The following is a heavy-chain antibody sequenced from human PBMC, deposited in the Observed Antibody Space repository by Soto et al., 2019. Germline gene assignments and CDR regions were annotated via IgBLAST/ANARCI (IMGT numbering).Heavy chain of an antibody. CDR3: ATRPNIVHYYVGVVDF. CDR1: GLAFSTHW. Sequence: EVQLVEFGGGLVQPGGSLRLSCAASGLAFSTHWMTWVRQAPGKGLEWVANINQDGTEKYYVDSVKGRFTISRDNAKNSPYMQMNSLTADDTALYYCATRPNIVHYYVGVVDFGGQGALVTVSP. J-gene: IGHJ4*02. V-gene: IGHV3-7*01. D-gene: IGHD3-16*01. CDR2: INQDGTEK.